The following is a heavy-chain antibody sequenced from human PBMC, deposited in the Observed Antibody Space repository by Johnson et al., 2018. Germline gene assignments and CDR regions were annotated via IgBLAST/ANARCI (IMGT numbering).Heavy chain of an antibody. CDR3: ARAAAVAATYGMDV. V-gene: IGHV4-59*01. Sequence: QVQLQESGPGLVKPSETLSLTCPVSGGSITSYYWSWIRQPPGKGLEWIGYIYYSGSTNYNPPLKSRVTISEDTSKNQFSLKLSSVTAADTAVYYCARAAAVAATYGMDVWGQGTTVTVSS. D-gene: IGHD6-19*01. CDR2: IYYSGST. J-gene: IGHJ6*02. CDR1: GGSITSYY.